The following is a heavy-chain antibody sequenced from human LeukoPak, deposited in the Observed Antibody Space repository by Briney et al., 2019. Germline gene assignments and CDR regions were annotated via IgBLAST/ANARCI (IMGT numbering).Heavy chain of an antibody. V-gene: IGHV1-2*02. J-gene: IGHJ4*02. CDR2: IIPNSGGT. CDR3: ARDSSYFGGSDY. Sequence: ASVKVSCTASGYTFIDYHIHWVRQAPGQGLEWMGRIIPNSGGTDYAQKFQGRVTMTRDTSINTAYMELNSLRSDNTAVYHCARDSSYFGGSDYWGQGTLVTVSS. CDR1: GYTFIDYH. D-gene: IGHD3-10*01.